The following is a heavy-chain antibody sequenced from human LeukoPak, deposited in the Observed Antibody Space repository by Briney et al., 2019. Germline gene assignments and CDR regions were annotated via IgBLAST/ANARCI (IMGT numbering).Heavy chain of an antibody. CDR2: INPNSGGT. V-gene: IGHV1-2*04. J-gene: IGHJ4*02. CDR1: GYTFTGYY. D-gene: IGHD6-19*01. CDR3: ARGLYVAGEEFNY. Sequence: ASVKVSCKASGYTFTGYYMHWVRQAPGQGLEWMGWINPNSGGTNYAQKFQGWVTMTRDTSISTAYMELSRLRSDDMAVYYCARGLYVAGEEFNYWGQGTLVTVSS.